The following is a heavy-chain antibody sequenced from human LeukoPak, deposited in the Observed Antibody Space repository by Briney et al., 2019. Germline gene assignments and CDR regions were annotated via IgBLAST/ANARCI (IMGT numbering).Heavy chain of an antibody. CDR3: ARDGYSHPHGY. D-gene: IGHD5-18*01. CDR2: IKQDGSEK. J-gene: IGHJ4*02. V-gene: IGHV3-7*05. Sequence: GGSLRLSCAASGFTFSSYWMSWVREAPGKGLEWVANIKQDGSEKYYVDSVKGRFTISRDNGKNSLYLQMNSLRAEDTAVYYCARDGYSHPHGYWGQGTLVTVSS. CDR1: GFTFSSYW.